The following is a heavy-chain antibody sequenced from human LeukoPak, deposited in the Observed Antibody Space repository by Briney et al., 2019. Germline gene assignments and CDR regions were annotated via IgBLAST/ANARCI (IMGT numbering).Heavy chain of an antibody. CDR2: IYTSGST. D-gene: IGHD6-19*01. CDR1: GGSISSGSYY. J-gene: IGHJ4*02. CDR3: ASVISGGKDY. Sequence: SQTLSLTCTVSGGSISSGSYYWSWIRQPAGKGLEWIGRIYTSGSTNYNPSLKSRVTISVDTSKNQFSLKLSSVTAADTAVYYCASVISGGKDYWGQGTLVTVSS. V-gene: IGHV4-61*02.